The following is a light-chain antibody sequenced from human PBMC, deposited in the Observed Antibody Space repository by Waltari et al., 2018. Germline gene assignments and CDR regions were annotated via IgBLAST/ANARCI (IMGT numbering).Light chain of an antibody. J-gene: IGKJ4*01. Sequence: DIQMTQSPSSLSASVGDRVTITSRASQSITTSLNWYQQKPGKAPTLLIYGASNLKRGVPSRFSGSGSGTDFSLTISSLRPEDFATYFCQQSYRVPPFFGGGTKVEI. CDR3: QQSYRVPPF. CDR2: GAS. CDR1: QSITTS. V-gene: IGKV1-39*01.